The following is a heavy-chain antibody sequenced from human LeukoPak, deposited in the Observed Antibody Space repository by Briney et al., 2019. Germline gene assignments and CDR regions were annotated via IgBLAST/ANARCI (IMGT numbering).Heavy chain of an antibody. V-gene: IGHV1-18*01. CDR2: ISAYNGNT. D-gene: IGHD6-19*01. J-gene: IGHJ3*02. CDR1: GYTFTSYG. CDR3: ATVDRLVRAFDI. Sequence: ASVKVSCKASGYTFTSYGISWVRQAPGQGLEWMGWISAYNGNTNYAQKLQGRVTMTTDTSTSTAYMELSSLRSEDTAVYYCATVDRLVRAFDIWGQGTMVTVSS.